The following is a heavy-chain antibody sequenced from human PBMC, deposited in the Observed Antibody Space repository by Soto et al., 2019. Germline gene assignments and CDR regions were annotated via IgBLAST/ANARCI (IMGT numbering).Heavy chain of an antibody. J-gene: IGHJ4*02. V-gene: IGHV3-33*01. CDR1: GFTFSRYG. D-gene: IGHD7-27*01. CDR3: GRDDDNDANAIDY. CDR2: IWNDGIRK. Sequence: HPGGSLRLSCAASGFTFSRYGMHWVRQAPGKGLEWVALIWNDGIRKVYVDSVKGRFTISRDNSKNTLDLQMNSLRAEDTAVYYCGRDDDNDANAIDYWGPGTLVTVSS.